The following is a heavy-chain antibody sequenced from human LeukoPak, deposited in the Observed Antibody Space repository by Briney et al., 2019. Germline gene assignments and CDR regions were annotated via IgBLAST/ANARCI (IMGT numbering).Heavy chain of an antibody. D-gene: IGHD6-19*01. V-gene: IGHV3-11*06. CDR2: ISTSGSST. Sequence: PGGSLRLSCAASGFTFSDYYMSWIRQAPGKGLEWVSYISTSGSSTNYAESVKGRFTISRDNAKNSLYLQMNSLRAEDTAVYYCARRYSNGWYFVFDIWGQGTMVTVSS. CDR3: ARRYSNGWYFVFDI. CDR1: GFTFSDYY. J-gene: IGHJ3*02.